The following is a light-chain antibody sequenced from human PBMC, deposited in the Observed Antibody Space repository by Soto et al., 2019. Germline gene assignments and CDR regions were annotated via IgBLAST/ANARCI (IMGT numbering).Light chain of an antibody. CDR3: QQYGSSLT. CDR2: GAS. Sequence: VWTQSPGTLSLSPGETPTLASRASKSVSNYLAWYQQKSGHAPRLLIYGASSRASGIPDCFSGGGAGKYFPLTISRVEPEDVAVDDCQQYGSSLTFGQGTKVDI. V-gene: IGKV3-20*01. CDR1: KSVSNY. J-gene: IGKJ1*01.